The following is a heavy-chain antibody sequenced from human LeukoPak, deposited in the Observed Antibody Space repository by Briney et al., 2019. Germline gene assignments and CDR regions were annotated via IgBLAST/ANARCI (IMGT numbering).Heavy chain of an antibody. J-gene: IGHJ6*02. CDR2: ISSSSSYT. CDR1: GFTFSDYY. CDR3: ASGKDYYDSSCCYYSLNGMDV. D-gene: IGHD3-22*01. V-gene: IGHV3-11*06. Sequence: GGSLRLSCAASGFTFSDYYMSCIRQAPGKGLEWVSYISSSSSYTNYADSVKGRFTISRDNAKNSLYLQMNSLRAEDTAVYYCASGKDYYDSSCCYYSLNGMDVWGQGTTVTVSS.